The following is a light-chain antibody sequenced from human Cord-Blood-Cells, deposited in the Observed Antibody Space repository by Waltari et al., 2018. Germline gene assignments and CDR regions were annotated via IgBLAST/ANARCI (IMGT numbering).Light chain of an antibody. Sequence: QSALTQPPSASGSPGQSVTISCTGPSSHVGGYTSVSWYQQHPGKAPQLMIYEVSKRPSGVPDRFSGSKSGNTASLTVSGLQAEDEADYYCSSYAGSNNYVVFGGGTKLTVL. CDR3: SSYAGSNNYVV. J-gene: IGLJ2*01. CDR1: SSHVGGYTS. CDR2: EVS. V-gene: IGLV2-8*01.